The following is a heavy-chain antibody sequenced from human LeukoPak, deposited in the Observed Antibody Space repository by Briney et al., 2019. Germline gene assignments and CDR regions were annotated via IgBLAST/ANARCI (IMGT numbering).Heavy chain of an antibody. CDR3: ARSARVEPGTGYYFDS. J-gene: IGHJ4*02. CDR1: GGSINGYF. CDR2: IFTSGNT. Sequence: SETLSLTCTVSGGSINGYFRSWIRQPAGKGLEWIGRIFTSGNTDYNPSLNSRVTMSLDTSRNQFSLKVSSVSAADTAVYYCARSARVEPGTGYYFDSWGRGTLVTVSS. D-gene: IGHD2-15*01. V-gene: IGHV4-4*07.